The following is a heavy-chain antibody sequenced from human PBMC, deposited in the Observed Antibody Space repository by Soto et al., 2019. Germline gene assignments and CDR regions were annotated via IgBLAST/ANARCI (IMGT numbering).Heavy chain of an antibody. CDR2: IYYSGST. D-gene: IGHD3-9*01. V-gene: IGHV4-31*03. Sequence: SETLSLTCTVSGGSISSGGYYWSWIRQHPGKGLEWIGYIYYSGSTYYNPSLKSRVTISVDTSKNQFSLKLSSVTAADTAVYYCARDRTQYYDILTGTTYYYYGMDVWGQGTTVTVS. CDR3: ARDRTQYYDILTGTTYYYYGMDV. J-gene: IGHJ6*02. CDR1: GGSISSGGYY.